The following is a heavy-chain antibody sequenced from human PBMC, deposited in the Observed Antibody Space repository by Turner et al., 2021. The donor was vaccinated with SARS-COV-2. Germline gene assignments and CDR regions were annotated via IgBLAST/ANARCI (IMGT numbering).Heavy chain of an antibody. CDR1: GFTFSRHA. D-gene: IGHD2-2*01. Sequence: QVQLVESGGGVVQPGRSLRLSCAASGFTFSRHAMHWVRQAPGKGLEWVAVISYDGSNKYYADSVKGRFTISRDNSKNTLYLQMNSLRAEDTAVYYCARDRGVVVPAAIVNYYYYGMDVWGQGTTVTVSS. CDR3: ARDRGVVVPAAIVNYYYYGMDV. J-gene: IGHJ6*02. CDR2: ISYDGSNK. V-gene: IGHV3-30-3*01.